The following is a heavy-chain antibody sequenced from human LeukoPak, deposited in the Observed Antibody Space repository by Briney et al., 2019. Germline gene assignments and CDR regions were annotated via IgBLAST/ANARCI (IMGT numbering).Heavy chain of an antibody. V-gene: IGHV4-59*01. CDR1: GGSISSYY. J-gene: IGHJ3*02. CDR3: ARHQESPFDI. Sequence: KPSETLSLTCTVSGGSISSYYWSWIRQPPGKGLEWIGYIYYSGSTNYNPSLKSRVTISVDTSKNQFSLKLSSVTAADTAVYYCARHQESPFDIWGQGTMVTVSS. CDR2: IYYSGST.